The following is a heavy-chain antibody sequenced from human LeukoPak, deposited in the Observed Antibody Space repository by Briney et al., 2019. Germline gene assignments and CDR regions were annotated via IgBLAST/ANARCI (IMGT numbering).Heavy chain of an antibody. V-gene: IGHV4-4*02. CDR1: GGSITSNH. CDR3: ARHGGHYQSDD. D-gene: IGHD2-21*01. CDR2: VHHSGGT. J-gene: IGHJ4*02. Sequence: PSETLSLTCTVSGGSITSNHWSWVRQPPGEGLEWIGQVHHSGGTSYNPSLRSRVTISIDKSENQFSLKLNSVTAADTAVYYCARHGGHYQSDDWGQGTLVTVSS.